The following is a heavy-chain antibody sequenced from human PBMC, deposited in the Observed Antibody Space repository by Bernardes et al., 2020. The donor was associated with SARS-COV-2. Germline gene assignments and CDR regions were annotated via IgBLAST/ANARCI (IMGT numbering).Heavy chain of an antibody. CDR1: GFTFSSYW. J-gene: IGHJ4*02. V-gene: IGHV3-23*01. Sequence: GSLRLSCAASGFTFSSYWMSWVRQAPGKGLEWVSAIGSGGTDTYYPDSVKGRFTISRDNSKNTLYLQMNSLRVEDTAVYYCAKRRAGDGHDFDYWGQGTLVTVSS. CDR3: AKRRAGDGHDFDY. CDR2: IGSGGTDT.